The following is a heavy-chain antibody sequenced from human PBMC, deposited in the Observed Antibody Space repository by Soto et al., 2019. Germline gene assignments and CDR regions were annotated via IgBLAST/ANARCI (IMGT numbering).Heavy chain of an antibody. CDR3: ARGGGTIFGAVIHQGRHGMDV. CDR1: GDTFSRSA. J-gene: IGHJ6*02. Sequence: QVQLVQSGAEVKKPGSSVKVSCKASGDTFSRSAFAWVRQAPGQGPEWMGGMMPVYGSANYAQKFRGRLTITADDSTSTIYMELSSLSSDDTGVYYCARGGGTIFGAVIHQGRHGMDVWGQGTTVIVSS. V-gene: IGHV1-69*01. D-gene: IGHD3-3*01. CDR2: MMPVYGSA.